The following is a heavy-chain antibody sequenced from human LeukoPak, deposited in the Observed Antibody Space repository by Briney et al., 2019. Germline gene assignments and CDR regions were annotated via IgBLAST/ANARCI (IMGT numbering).Heavy chain of an antibody. CDR2: IYTSGST. Sequence: SETLSLTCTVSGGSISSYYWSWIRQPAGKGLEWIGRIYTSGSTNYNPSLKSRVTMSVDTSKNQFSLKLSSVTAAGTAVYYCARDYLEYSSGWKPGDWFDPWGQGTLVTVSS. J-gene: IGHJ5*02. CDR3: ARDYLEYSSGWKPGDWFDP. D-gene: IGHD6-19*01. CDR1: GGSISSYY. V-gene: IGHV4-4*07.